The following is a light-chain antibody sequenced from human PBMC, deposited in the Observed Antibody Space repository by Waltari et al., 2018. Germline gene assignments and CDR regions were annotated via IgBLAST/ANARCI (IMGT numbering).Light chain of an antibody. CDR2: GAS. J-gene: IGKJ2*01. CDR3: QQYDSSLYT. V-gene: IGKV3-20*01. CDR1: RGVSSSS. Sequence: EIVLTQSPGTLSLSPGNRATLSCRASRGVSSSSLAWYQQKPVQAPRRLIYGASTRATGTPDRFSGSGSGTDFTLTISRLEPEDFAVYYCQQYDSSLYTFGQGTKLEI.